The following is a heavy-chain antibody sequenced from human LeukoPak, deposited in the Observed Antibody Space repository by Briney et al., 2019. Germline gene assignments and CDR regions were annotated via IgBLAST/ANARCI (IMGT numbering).Heavy chain of an antibody. CDR3: ARAAFPYSSGLYYFDY. V-gene: IGHV1-69*13. J-gene: IGHJ4*02. CDR2: IIPIFGTA. Sequence: SVNVSCKAPGGTFSSYAISWVRQAPGQGLEWMGGIIPIFGTANYAQKFQGRVTITADESTSTAYMELSSLRSEDTAVYYCARAAFPYSSGLYYFDYWGQGTLVTVSS. D-gene: IGHD6-19*01. CDR1: GGTFSSYA.